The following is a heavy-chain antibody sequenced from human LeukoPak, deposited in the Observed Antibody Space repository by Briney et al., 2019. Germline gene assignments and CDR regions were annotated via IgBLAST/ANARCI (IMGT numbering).Heavy chain of an antibody. J-gene: IGHJ4*02. V-gene: IGHV1-46*01. CDR1: GYTFTSYF. CDR3: ARVAHQFGELYYFDY. CDR2: INPSGGST. D-gene: IGHD3-10*01. Sequence: GASVKVSCKASGYTFTSYFIHWVRQAPGQGLEWMGIINPSGGSTNYAQKFQGRVTITADESTSTAYMELNSLRSEDTAVYYCARVAHQFGELYYFDYWGQGTLVTVSS.